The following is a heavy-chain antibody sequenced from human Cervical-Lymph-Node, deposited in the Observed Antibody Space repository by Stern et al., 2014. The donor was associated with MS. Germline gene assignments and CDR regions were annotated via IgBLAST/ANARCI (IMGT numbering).Heavy chain of an antibody. J-gene: IGHJ4*02. CDR2: ISYDGSKT. D-gene: IGHD2/OR15-2a*01. CDR1: GFTFSNYA. Sequence: QVQLVQSWGGVVPPGRSLRVSCAVSGFTFSNYAMDWVRQAPGKGLEWVAAISYDGSKTDYTDSVKGRFAISRDNSKNTLFLQLNGLRAEDTAVYYCARPEYSTSHYFDHWGQGTLVTVSS. V-gene: IGHV3-30*09. CDR3: ARPEYSTSHYFDH.